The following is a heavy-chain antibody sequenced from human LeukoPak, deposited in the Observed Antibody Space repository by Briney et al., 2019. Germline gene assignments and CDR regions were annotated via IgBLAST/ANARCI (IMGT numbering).Heavy chain of an antibody. Sequence: PGGSLRLSCAASGFTFSSYAMSWVRQAPGKGLEWVSAISGSGGSTYYADSVKGRFTISRDNSKNTLYLQMNSLRAEDTAVYYCAKDKGGYDFGVGWFDPWGQGTLVTVSS. CDR2: ISGSGGST. J-gene: IGHJ5*02. CDR1: GFTFSSYA. CDR3: AKDKGGYDFGVGWFDP. V-gene: IGHV3-23*01. D-gene: IGHD5-12*01.